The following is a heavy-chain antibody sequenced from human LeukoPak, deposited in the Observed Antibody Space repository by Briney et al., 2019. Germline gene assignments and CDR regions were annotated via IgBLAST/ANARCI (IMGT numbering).Heavy chain of an antibody. J-gene: IGHJ6*03. V-gene: IGHV3-30*02. D-gene: IGHD5-18*01. Sequence: GGSLRLPCTASGFTFNSYAMHWVRQAPGKALEWVTFIRHYGSNKYYADSVKGRFTIPRDNSKHTLYLQMNSLRGEDRAVYYCAKDGDTMSGAYYYDMDVWGKGTTVTIS. CDR1: GFTFNSYA. CDR3: AKDGDTMSGAYYYDMDV. CDR2: IRHYGSNK.